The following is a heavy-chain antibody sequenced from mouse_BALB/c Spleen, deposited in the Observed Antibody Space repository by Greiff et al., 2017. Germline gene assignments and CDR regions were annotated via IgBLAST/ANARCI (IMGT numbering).Heavy chain of an antibody. Sequence: EVQLQQSGTVLARPGASVKMSCKASGYTFTSYWLHWVKQRPGQGLEWIGAIYPGNSDTSYNQKFKGKAKLTAVTSTSTAYMELSSLTNEDSAVYYCLHYYGSWFEYWGEGTMGTVSA. CDR3: LHYYGSWFEY. CDR1: GYTFTSYW. CDR2: IYPGNSDT. J-gene: IGHJ3*01. V-gene: IGHV1-5*01. D-gene: IGHD1-2*01.